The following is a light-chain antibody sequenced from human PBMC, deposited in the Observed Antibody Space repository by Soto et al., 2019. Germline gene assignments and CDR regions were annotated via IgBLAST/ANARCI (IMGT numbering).Light chain of an antibody. CDR2: GAS. CDR1: QSVSSN. CDR3: QQYNNWPV. V-gene: IGKV3-15*01. J-gene: IGKJ3*01. Sequence: EIVMTQSPATLSVSPGERATLSCRASQSVSSNLAWYQQKPGQATRLLIYGASTSATGIPARFSGSGSGTEFILTISSLQSEDFAVYYCQQYNNWPVFGPGTKVDIK.